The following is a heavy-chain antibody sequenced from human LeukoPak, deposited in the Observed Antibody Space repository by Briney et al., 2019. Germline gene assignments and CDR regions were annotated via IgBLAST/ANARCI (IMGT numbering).Heavy chain of an antibody. J-gene: IGHJ4*02. V-gene: IGHV1-69*13. Sequence: SVKVSCKASGGTFSSYGISWVRQAPGQGLEWMGGIIPIFGTANYAQKFQGRVTITADESTSTAYMELSSLRSEDTAVYYCTSGVYYDSSGYSFEYWGQGTLVTVSS. CDR1: GGTFSSYG. CDR3: TSGVYYDSSGYSFEY. CDR2: IIPIFGTA. D-gene: IGHD3-22*01.